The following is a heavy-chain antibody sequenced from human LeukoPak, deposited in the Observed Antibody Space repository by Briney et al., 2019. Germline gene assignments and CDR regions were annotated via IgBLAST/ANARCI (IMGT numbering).Heavy chain of an antibody. J-gene: IGHJ6*03. CDR2: IYTSGST. V-gene: IGHV4-4*09. CDR3: ARHGVYDFWSGNENYYYYYYMDV. Sequence: SETLSLTCTVSGGSISSYYWSWIRQPPGKGLEWIGYIYTSGSTNYNPSLKNRVTISVDTSKNQFPLKLSSVTAADTAVYYCARHGVYDFWSGNENYYYYYYMDVWGKGTTVTVSS. CDR1: GGSISSYY. D-gene: IGHD3-3*01.